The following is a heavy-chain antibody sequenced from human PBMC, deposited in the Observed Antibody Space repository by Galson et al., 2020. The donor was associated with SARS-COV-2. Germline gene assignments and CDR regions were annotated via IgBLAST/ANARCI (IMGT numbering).Heavy chain of an antibody. CDR2: IYYSGST. D-gene: IGHD3-3*01. CDR3: ARHTSDTIFGVVIILDAFDI. V-gene: IGHV4-39*01. CDR1: GGCMSSSSYS. Sequence: GGCMSSSSYSWGWIRQPTGKGLECIRSIYYSGSTYYNPSLKSRVTISVDTSKNQFSLELSSVTAADTAVYYCARHTSDTIFGVVIILDAFDIWGQGTMVTVSS. J-gene: IGHJ3*02.